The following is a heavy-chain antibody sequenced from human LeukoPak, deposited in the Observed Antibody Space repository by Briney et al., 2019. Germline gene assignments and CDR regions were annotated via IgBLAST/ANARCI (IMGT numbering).Heavy chain of an antibody. V-gene: IGHV4-34*01. CDR3: AKIHCSGTSCSYSYYYMDV. Sequence: PSETLSLTCAVYGGSLSGYYWSWVRQPPGKGLEWIGEVSHSGSTNYNPSLKSRVTISIDMPQNQFSLKLNSVTAGDTAVYYCAKIHCSGTSCSYSYYYMDVWGKGTTVTVSS. CDR2: VSHSGST. J-gene: IGHJ6*03. CDR1: GGSLSGYY. D-gene: IGHD2-2*01.